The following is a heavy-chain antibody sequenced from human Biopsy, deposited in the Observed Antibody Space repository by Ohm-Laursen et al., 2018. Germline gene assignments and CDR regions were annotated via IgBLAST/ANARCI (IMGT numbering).Heavy chain of an antibody. CDR2: IKQSGDT. J-gene: IGHJ6*02. D-gene: IGHD5-18*01. V-gene: IGHV4-34*01. Sequence: SDTLSLTCAVSGGSFNDYSWTWIRRSPGKGLEWIGEIKQSGDTKYNPSLKSRGTISADTSKNQFSLKLTSVTAADTVLYFCARGVLVTKYITAWYGLATYPKPSGFEYRGMDVWGQGTTVTVSS. CDR3: ARGVLVTKYITAWYGLATYPKPSGFEYRGMDV. CDR1: GGSFNDYS.